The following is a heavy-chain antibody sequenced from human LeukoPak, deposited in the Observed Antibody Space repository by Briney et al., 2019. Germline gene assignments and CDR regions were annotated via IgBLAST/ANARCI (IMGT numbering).Heavy chain of an antibody. J-gene: IGHJ4*02. Sequence: GESLKISCKGSGYSFTSYWIGWVRQMPGKGLEWMGIIYPGDSETRYSPSFQGQVTISADKSFNTVYLQWSSLKASDTAMYYCARLHSSGYCDYWGQGTLVTVSS. D-gene: IGHD3-22*01. CDR1: GYSFTSYW. V-gene: IGHV5-51*01. CDR2: IYPGDSET. CDR3: ARLHSSGYCDY.